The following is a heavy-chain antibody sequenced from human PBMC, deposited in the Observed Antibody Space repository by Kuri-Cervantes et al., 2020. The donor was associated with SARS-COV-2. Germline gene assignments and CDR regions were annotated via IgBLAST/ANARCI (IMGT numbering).Heavy chain of an antibody. D-gene: IGHD4-17*01. CDR2: ISSSSSYI. J-gene: IGHJ4*02. Sequence: GGSLRLTCAASGFTFSSYSMNWVRQAPGKGLEWVSSISSSSSYIYYADSVKGRFTISRDNAKNSLYLQMNILRAEDTAVYYCARDSYGDYYFDYWGQGTLVTDSS. CDR1: GFTFSSYS. CDR3: ARDSYGDYYFDY. V-gene: IGHV3-21*01.